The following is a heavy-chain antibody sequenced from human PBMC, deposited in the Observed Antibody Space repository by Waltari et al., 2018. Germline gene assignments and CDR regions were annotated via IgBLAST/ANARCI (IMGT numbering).Heavy chain of an antibody. V-gene: IGHV3-33*01. CDR1: GFTFSSYG. D-gene: IGHD2-15*01. CDR2: IWYDGSNK. Sequence: QVQLVESGGGVVQPGRSLRLSCAASGFTFSSYGMHWVRQAPGKGLEWVAVIWYDGSNKYYADSVKGRFTISRDNSKNTLYLQMNSLRAEDTAVYYCARELRAGSCWFDYWGQGTLVTVSS. J-gene: IGHJ4*02. CDR3: ARELRAGSCWFDY.